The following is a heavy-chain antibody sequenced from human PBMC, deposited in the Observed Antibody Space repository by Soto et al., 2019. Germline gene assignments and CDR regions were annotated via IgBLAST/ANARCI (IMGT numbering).Heavy chain of an antibody. Sequence: PSETLSLTCTVSGGSISSYYWSWIRQPPGKGLEWIGYIYYSGSTNYNPSLKSRVTISVDTSKDQFSLKLSSVTAADTAVYYCARVSYTQSSGANYGMDVWGQGTTVTVSS. V-gene: IGHV4-59*01. CDR2: IYYSGST. CDR1: GGSISSYY. CDR3: ARVSYTQSSGANYGMDV. D-gene: IGHD2-2*02. J-gene: IGHJ6*02.